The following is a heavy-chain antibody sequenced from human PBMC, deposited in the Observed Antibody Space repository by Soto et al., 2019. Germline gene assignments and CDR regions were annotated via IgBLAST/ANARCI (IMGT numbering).Heavy chain of an antibody. J-gene: IGHJ6*02. CDR3: AKRAFYGSGIPNYYGMDV. V-gene: IGHV3-23*01. CDR1: GFTFSNYA. D-gene: IGHD3-10*01. CDR2: ISGTGGGT. Sequence: EVHLLESGGGLVQPGGSLRLSCAASGFTFSNYAMTWVRQAPGKGLEWVSVISGTGGGTNNADSAKGRFTTSRDNSKNTLYLQMNSLRAGYTAVYYCAKRAFYGSGIPNYYGMDVWGQGTAVTVSS.